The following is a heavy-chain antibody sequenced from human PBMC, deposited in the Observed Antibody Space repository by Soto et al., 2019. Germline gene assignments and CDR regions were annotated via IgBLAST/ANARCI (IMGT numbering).Heavy chain of an antibody. CDR3: ARDSHSIGQASY. D-gene: IGHD6-19*01. V-gene: IGHV3-30-3*01. CDR1: GFTFSSYA. J-gene: IGHJ4*02. CDR2: ISYDGSNK. Sequence: QVQLVESGGGVVQPGRSLRLSCAASGFTFSSYAMHWVRQAPGNGLEWVAVISYDGSNKYYADSVKGRFTISRDNSKNTLYLQMNSLRAEDTAVDYCARDSHSIGQASYCGQGTLVTVSS.